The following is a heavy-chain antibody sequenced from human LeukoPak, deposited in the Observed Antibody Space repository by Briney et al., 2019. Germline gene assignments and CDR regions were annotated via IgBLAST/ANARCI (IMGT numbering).Heavy chain of an antibody. CDR1: GFTFNTYA. D-gene: IGHD3-9*01. J-gene: IGHJ4*02. V-gene: IGHV3-23*01. CDR2: ISGSGNST. Sequence: PGGSLRLSCAASGFTFNTYAMSWVRQAPGKGLEWVSVISGSGNSTYFADSVKGRFTISRDNSKNTLYLQMNSLRAEDTAVYYCAKHYDILTGYFDYWGQGTLVTVSS. CDR3: AKHYDILTGYFDY.